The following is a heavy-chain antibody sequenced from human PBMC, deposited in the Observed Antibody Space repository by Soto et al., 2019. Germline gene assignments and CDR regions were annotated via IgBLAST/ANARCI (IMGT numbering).Heavy chain of an antibody. J-gene: IGHJ6*02. V-gene: IGHV1-2*04. Sequence: QVQLVQSGAEVKKPGASVKVSCKASGYTFTGYYMHWVRQAPGQGLEWMGWINPNSGGTNYAQKLQGWVTMTRDTSISTAYMELSRLRSDDTAVYYCARMMPTVTLANYYGMDVWGQGTTVTVSS. CDR2: INPNSGGT. CDR1: GYTFTGYY. CDR3: ARMMPTVTLANYYGMDV. D-gene: IGHD4-17*01.